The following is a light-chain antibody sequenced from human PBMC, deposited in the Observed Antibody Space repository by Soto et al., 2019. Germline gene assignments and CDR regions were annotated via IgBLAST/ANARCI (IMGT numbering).Light chain of an antibody. V-gene: IGKV2D-29*01. CDR2: ELS. J-gene: IGKJ5*01. CDR1: HCLLHHDRKTY. CDR3: MQSIELPPV. Sequence: EIVMIQTPLSLVVVLGQTASICVKASHCLLHHDRKTYLYWYVQKXGQPPQXXIYELSNRLFGVSDRVSGSGAGTDFTLKISRVEAEDVGVYYCMQSIELPPVFGQGTRLENK.